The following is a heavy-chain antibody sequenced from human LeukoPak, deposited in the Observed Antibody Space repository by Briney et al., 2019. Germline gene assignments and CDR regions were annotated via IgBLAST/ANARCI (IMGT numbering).Heavy chain of an antibody. D-gene: IGHD5-24*01. CDR3: ARDRGFDY. V-gene: IGHV3-48*01. CDR2: ISSSSSTI. CDR1: GFTFSSYS. Sequence: GGSLRLACAASGFTFSSYSMNWVRQAPGKGLEWVSYISSSSSTIYYADSVKGRFTISRDNAKNSLYLQMNGLRAEDTAVYYCARDRGFDYWGQGTLVTVSS. J-gene: IGHJ4*02.